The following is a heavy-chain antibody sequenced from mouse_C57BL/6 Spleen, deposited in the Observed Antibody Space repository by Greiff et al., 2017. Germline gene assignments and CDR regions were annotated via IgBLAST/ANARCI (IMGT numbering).Heavy chain of an antibody. Sequence: VQLQQSGPVLVKPGASVKMSCKASGYTFTDYYMNWVKQSHGKSLEWIGVINPYNGGTSYNQKFKGKATLTVDKSSSTAYMELNSLTSEDSAVYYCARREGIYYFDYWGQGTTLTVSA. V-gene: IGHV1-19*01. CDR1: GYTFTDYY. CDR2: INPYNGGT. J-gene: IGHJ2*01. CDR3: ARREGIYYFDY.